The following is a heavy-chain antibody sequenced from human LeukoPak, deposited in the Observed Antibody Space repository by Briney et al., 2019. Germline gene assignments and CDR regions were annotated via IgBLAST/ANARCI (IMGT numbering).Heavy chain of an antibody. CDR1: GDSVSNNRAA. CDR2: TYYRSKWNN. J-gene: IGHJ4*02. D-gene: IGHD5-12*01. Sequence: SQTLSLTCAISGDSVSNNRAAWHWIRQSPSRGLEWLARTYYRSKWNNDYALSVQGRITVNADSSKNQFSLQLNSVTPEDSAVYYCARDVVGMGGYGACVGLPLDYWDQGILVTVSS. CDR3: ARDVVGMGGYGACVGLPLDY. V-gene: IGHV6-1*01.